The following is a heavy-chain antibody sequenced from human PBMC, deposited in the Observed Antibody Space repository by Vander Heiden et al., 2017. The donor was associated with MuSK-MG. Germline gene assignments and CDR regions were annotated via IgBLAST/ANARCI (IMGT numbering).Heavy chain of an antibody. CDR3: ARGELRDAFDI. CDR2: IIPIFGTA. Sequence: QVQLVQSGAEVKKPGSSVKVSCKASGGTFSSYAISWVRQAPGQGLEWMGGIIPIFGTANDAQKFQGRVTITADKATSTAYMEMRRMRSEDTAVYYVARGELRDAFDIWGQGTMVTVFS. CDR1: GGTFSSYA. D-gene: IGHD1-26*01. J-gene: IGHJ3*02. V-gene: IGHV1-69*06.